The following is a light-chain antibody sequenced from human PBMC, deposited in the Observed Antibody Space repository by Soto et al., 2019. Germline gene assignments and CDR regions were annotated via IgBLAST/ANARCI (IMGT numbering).Light chain of an antibody. CDR3: QQSYSTPIT. Sequence: DIQLTQSPSSLSASVGDRVTITCRASQSISNYLNWYQHRPGKAPNLLIYAASSLQSGVPSRFSGSESGTDFTLTITSLQPEDSATYYCQQSYSTPITFGQGTRREIK. J-gene: IGKJ5*01. V-gene: IGKV1-39*01. CDR1: QSISNY. CDR2: AAS.